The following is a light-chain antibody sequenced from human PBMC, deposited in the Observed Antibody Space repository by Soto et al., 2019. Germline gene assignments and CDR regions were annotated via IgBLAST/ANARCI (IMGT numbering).Light chain of an antibody. CDR3: QQSYSTPLP. V-gene: IGKV1-39*01. Sequence: DIQLTQSPSSLSASVGDRVTITCRASQSISSYLNWYQQKPGKAPKLLIYAASSLQSGVPSRFSGSVSGTDFTLPISSLQPEEFATYYCQQSYSTPLPVGQRTKLHIK. CDR1: QSISSY. CDR2: AAS. J-gene: IGKJ2*01.